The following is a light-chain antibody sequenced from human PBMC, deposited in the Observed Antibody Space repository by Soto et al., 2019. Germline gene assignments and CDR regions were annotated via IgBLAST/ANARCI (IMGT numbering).Light chain of an antibody. CDR3: QHYDTLPAVT. CDR2: DES. Sequence: DIQMTQSPSSLSSSVGDRVTITCQASQDISKNLNWYQQKPGKAPNLLIYDESNLQTGVPSRFSGSGSGTDFIFTISSLQPEDFGTYYCQHYDTLPAVTFGGGTKVETK. CDR1: QDISKN. J-gene: IGKJ4*01. V-gene: IGKV1-33*01.